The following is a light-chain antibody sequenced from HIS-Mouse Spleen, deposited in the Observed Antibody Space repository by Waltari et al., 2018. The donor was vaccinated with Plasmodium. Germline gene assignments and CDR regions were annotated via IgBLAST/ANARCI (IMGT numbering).Light chain of an antibody. J-gene: IGKJ4*01. CDR1: QSVSRSY. CDR2: GAS. V-gene: IGKV3-20*01. CDR3: QQYGSSPLT. Sequence: EIVLTQSPGTLSLSPGERATLSCRASQSVSRSYLAWYQQKPGQAPRLLIYGASSGATGIPNRFSGSGSGTDFTLTISRLEPEDFAVYYCQQYGSSPLTFGGGTKVEIK.